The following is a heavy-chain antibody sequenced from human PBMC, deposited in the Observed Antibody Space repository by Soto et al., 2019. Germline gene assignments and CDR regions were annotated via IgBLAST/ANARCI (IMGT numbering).Heavy chain of an antibody. J-gene: IGHJ4*02. CDR1: GGSFSGYY. CDR2: IYYSGST. Sequence: SETLSLTCAVYGGSFSGYYWSWIRQPPGKGLEWIGSIYYSGSTYYNPSLKSRVTISVDTSKNQFSLKLSSVTAADTAVYYCAREGAYGDYVDYWGQGTLVTVSS. V-gene: IGHV4-34*01. D-gene: IGHD4-17*01. CDR3: AREGAYGDYVDY.